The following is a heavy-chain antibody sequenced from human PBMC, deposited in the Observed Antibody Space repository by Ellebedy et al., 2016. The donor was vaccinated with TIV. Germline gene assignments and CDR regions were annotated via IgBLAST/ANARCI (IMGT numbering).Heavy chain of an antibody. V-gene: IGHV3-21*01. Sequence: GESLKISCAASGFAFSTYSMNWVRQAPGKGLEWVSSISSSGAYRYHADSMEGRFTISRDNAKNLLYLQMNSLRADDTAVYYCAREKSGHKWNDGFDSWGQGTLVTVSS. CDR1: GFAFSTYS. CDR3: AREKSGHKWNDGFDS. CDR2: ISSSGAYR. D-gene: IGHD1-1*01. J-gene: IGHJ4*02.